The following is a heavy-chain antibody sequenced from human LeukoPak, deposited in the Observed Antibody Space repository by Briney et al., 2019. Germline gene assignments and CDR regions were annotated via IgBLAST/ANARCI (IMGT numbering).Heavy chain of an antibody. Sequence: SETLSLTCTVSGGSISSSSYYWGWIRQPPGKGLEWIGSIYYSGSTYYNPSLKSRVTISVDTSKNQFSLKLSSVTAADSAVYYCARSSGYSYGSRGGFDYWGQGTLVTVSS. CDR1: GGSISSSSYY. CDR2: IYYSGST. V-gene: IGHV4-39*07. J-gene: IGHJ4*02. D-gene: IGHD5-18*01. CDR3: ARSSGYSYGSRGGFDY.